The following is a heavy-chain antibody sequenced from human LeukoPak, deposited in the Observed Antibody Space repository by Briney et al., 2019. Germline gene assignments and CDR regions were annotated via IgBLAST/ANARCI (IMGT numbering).Heavy chain of an antibody. CDR3: ARSLLWFGELLIDY. V-gene: IGHV4-31*03. D-gene: IGHD3-10*01. CDR1: GGSISSGGYY. Sequence: SETLSLTCTVSGGSISSGGYYWSWIRQHPGKGLEWIGYIYYSGSTYYNPSLKSRVTISVDTSKNQFSLKLSSVTAADTAVYYCARSLLWFGELLIDYWGQGTLVTVSS. CDR2: IYYSGST. J-gene: IGHJ4*02.